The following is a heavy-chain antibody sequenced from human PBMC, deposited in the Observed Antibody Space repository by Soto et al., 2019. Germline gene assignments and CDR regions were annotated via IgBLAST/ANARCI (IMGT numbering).Heavy chain of an antibody. CDR2: ISYDGSNK. CDR3: AGGAIVLVSGFDY. J-gene: IGHJ4*02. Sequence: QVQLVESGGGVVQPGRSLRLSCAASGFTFSSYAMHWVRQAPGKGLEWVAVISYDGSNKYYADSVKGRFTISRDNSKNTLYLQMNSLRAEDTAVYYCAGGAIVLVSGFDYWGQGTLVTVSS. CDR1: GFTFSSYA. V-gene: IGHV3-30-3*01. D-gene: IGHD2-8*02.